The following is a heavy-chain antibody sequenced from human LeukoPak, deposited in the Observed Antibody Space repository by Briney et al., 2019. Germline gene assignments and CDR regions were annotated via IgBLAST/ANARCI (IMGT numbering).Heavy chain of an antibody. CDR1: GGFISSSY. V-gene: IGHV4-59*08. Sequence: PSETLPLTCTVAGGFISSSYCSWIRQPPGKGLEGIGYIYYSGSTNYNPSLKNRVTRAVDTSKNQFSLKLSSVNAADTAVYYCARDSYYYGSGSYYPGFYFDYWGQGTLVTVSS. CDR2: IYYSGST. J-gene: IGHJ4*02. D-gene: IGHD3-10*01. CDR3: ARDSYYYGSGSYYPGFYFDY.